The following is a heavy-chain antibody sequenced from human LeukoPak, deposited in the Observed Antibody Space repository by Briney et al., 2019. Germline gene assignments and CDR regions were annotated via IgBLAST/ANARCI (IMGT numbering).Heavy chain of an antibody. CDR2: IYHSGST. V-gene: IGHV4-4*02. Sequence: PSETLSLTCAVSGGSISSSNWWSWVRQPPGKGLEWIGEIYHSGSTNYNPSLKSRVTISVDKSKNQFSLKLSSVTAADTAVYYCATTSPRWELPPGSAFDIWGQGTMVTVSS. D-gene: IGHD1-26*01. J-gene: IGHJ3*02. CDR1: GGSISSSNW. CDR3: ATTSPRWELPPGSAFDI.